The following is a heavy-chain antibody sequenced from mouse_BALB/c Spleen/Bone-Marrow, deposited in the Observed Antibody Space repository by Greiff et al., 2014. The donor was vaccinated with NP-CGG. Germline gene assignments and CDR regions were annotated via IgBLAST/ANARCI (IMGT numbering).Heavy chain of an antibody. CDR1: GFIFSSFG. D-gene: IGHD4-1*01. CDR2: ISSGSSTI. CDR3: TRGGNWDDFDS. V-gene: IGHV5-17*02. Sequence: DVKLVESGGGLVQPGGSRKLSCAASGFIFSSFGMHWVRQAPEKGLEWVAYISSGSSTIFYADTVKGRFTVSRDNPKNTLFLQMTSRRSEDTAMYFLTRGGNWDDFDSWGQGTTLTVSS. J-gene: IGHJ2*01.